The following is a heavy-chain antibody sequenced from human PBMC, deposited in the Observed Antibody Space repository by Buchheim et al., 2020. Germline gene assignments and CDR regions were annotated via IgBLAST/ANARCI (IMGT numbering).Heavy chain of an antibody. V-gene: IGHV3-33*01. CDR3: ARDPGQRQQLVQNWFDP. CDR1: GFTFSSYG. CDR2: IWYDGSNK. D-gene: IGHD6-13*01. J-gene: IGHJ5*02. Sequence: QVQLVESGGGVVQPGRSLRLSCAASGFTFSSYGMHWVRQAPGKGLEWVAVIWYDGSNKYYADSVKGRFTISRDNSKNTLYLQMNSLRAEDTAVYYCARDPGQRQQLVQNWFDPWGQGTL.